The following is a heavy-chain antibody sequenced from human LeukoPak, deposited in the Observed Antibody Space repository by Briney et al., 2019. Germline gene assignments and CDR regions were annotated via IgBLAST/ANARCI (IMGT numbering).Heavy chain of an antibody. J-gene: IGHJ4*02. CDR2: IYTSGTP. Sequence: PSETLSLTCTVSGGSISNYCWTWIRQPAGKGLEWIGRIYTSGTPNYNPSLRSRVTMSLDTSKNQFSLMLNSVTAADTAVYYCERGDYYDTSGYALDYWGRGTLVTVSS. CDR3: ERGDYYDTSGYALDY. V-gene: IGHV4-4*07. CDR1: GGSISNYC. D-gene: IGHD3-22*01.